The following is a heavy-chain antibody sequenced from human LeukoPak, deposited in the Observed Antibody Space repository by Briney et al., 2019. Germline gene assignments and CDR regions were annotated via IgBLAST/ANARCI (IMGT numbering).Heavy chain of an antibody. V-gene: IGHV3-7*01. Sequence: GGSLRLSCAASGFTFSSYWMSWVRQAPGKGLEWVANIKQDGSEKYYVDSVKGRFTISRDNAKNSLYLQMNSLRAEDTAAYYCARVLVNWNYGDFDYWGQGTLVTVSS. D-gene: IGHD1-7*01. CDR3: ARVLVNWNYGDFDY. J-gene: IGHJ4*02. CDR1: GFTFSSYW. CDR2: IKQDGSEK.